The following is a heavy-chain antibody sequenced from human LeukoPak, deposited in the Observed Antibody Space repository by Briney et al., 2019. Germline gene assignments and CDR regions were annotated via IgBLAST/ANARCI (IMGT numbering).Heavy chain of an antibody. CDR2: ITSSGAAT. V-gene: IGHV3-23*01. D-gene: IGHD3-22*01. J-gene: IGHJ4*02. Sequence: GGSLRLSCAASGFTFSSYAMSWVRQAPGKGLQWVSSITSSGAATYYADSVKGRFTISRDNSDNTLYLQMNSLRAEDTAVYYCAKDRPNYYGSNGHYYKLNGDCWGQGTLVTVSS. CDR1: GFTFSSYA. CDR3: AKDRPNYYGSNGHYYKLNGDC.